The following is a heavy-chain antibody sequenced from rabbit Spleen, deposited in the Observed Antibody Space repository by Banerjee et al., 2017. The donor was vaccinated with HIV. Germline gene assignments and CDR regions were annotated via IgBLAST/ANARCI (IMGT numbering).Heavy chain of an antibody. Sequence: EPLKESGGGLVTPGGNLTLTCKASGFDFSSYGVSWVRHTPGKGLEWIACIVNGDGSTYYASWVNGRFTISRSTSLNTVTLQMTSLTAADTATYFCARCYDDYGDYPYYFNLWGPGHPRHRL. CDR3: ARCYDDYGDYPYYFNL. CDR2: IVNGDGST. CDR1: GFDFSSYG. D-gene: IGHD2-1*01. J-gene: IGHJ4*01. V-gene: IGHV1S47*01.